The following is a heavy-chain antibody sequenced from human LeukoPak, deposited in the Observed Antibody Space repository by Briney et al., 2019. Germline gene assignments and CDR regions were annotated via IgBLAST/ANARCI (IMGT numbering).Heavy chain of an antibody. V-gene: IGHV3-30*04. CDR2: ISYDGSNK. CDR3: ARDFGDRYYSSSCSLDY. J-gene: IGHJ4*02. CDR1: GFTFSSYA. Sequence: PGGSLRLSCAASGFTFSSYAMHWVRQAPGKGLEWVAVISYDGSNKYYADSVKGRFTISRDNSKNTLYLQMNSLRAEDTAVYYCARDFGDRYYSSSCSLDYWGQGTLVTVSS. D-gene: IGHD6-13*01.